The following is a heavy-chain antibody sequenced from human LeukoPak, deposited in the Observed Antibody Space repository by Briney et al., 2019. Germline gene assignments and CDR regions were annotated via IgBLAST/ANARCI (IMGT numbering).Heavy chain of an antibody. CDR1: GGSFSGYY. Sequence: PSETLSLTCAVYGGSFSGYYWSWIRQPPGKGLGWIGEINHSGRTNYNPSLKSRVTISVDTSKNQYSLKLSSVTAADTAVYYCARGPNSSSWYYFDYWGQGTLVTVSS. D-gene: IGHD6-13*01. J-gene: IGHJ4*02. CDR2: INHSGRT. CDR3: ARGPNSSSWYYFDY. V-gene: IGHV4-34*01.